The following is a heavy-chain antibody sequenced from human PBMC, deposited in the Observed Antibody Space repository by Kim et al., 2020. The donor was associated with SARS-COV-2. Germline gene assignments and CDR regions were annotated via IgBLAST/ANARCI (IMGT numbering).Heavy chain of an antibody. J-gene: IGHJ4*02. Sequence: QTLQGRVTMTTDTSTSTAYMELRSLRSDDTAVYYCARDGVVVPAAVSFDYWGQGTLVTVSS. D-gene: IGHD2-2*01. CDR3: ARDGVVVPAAVSFDY. V-gene: IGHV1-18*01.